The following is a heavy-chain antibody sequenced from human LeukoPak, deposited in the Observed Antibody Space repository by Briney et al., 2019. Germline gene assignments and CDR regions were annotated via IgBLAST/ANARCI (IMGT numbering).Heavy chain of an antibody. CDR1: GGTFSSYT. D-gene: IGHD5-12*01. Sequence: SVKDSCKASGGTFSSYTISWVRQAPGQGLEWMGRIIPILGIANYAQKFQGRVTITADKSTSTAYMDLSTLRSADTAVYFCATGKRYSGYHYPLDYYYYSMDVWGKGTTVTVSS. J-gene: IGHJ6*03. V-gene: IGHV1-69*02. CDR3: ATGKRYSGYHYPLDYYYYSMDV. CDR2: IIPILGIA.